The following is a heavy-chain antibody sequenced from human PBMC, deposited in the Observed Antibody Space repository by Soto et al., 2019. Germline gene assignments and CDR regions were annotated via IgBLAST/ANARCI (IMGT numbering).Heavy chain of an antibody. CDR2: INYVGRTS. V-gene: IGHV4-59*01. CDR3: ARFRRNYFDY. CDR1: GDSISGFY. J-gene: IGHJ4*02. D-gene: IGHD3-10*01. Sequence: QVQLQESGPGLVKPSETLSLTCTVSGDSISGFYLSWIRQTQGKGLELIGYINYVGRTSYYSPSLQSRVTISLDSSKNQFSLILSSVTAADTAVYFCARFRRNYFDYWGQGTLVTVSS.